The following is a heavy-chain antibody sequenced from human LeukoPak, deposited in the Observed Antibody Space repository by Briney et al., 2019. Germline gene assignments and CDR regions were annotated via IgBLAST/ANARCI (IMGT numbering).Heavy chain of an antibody. V-gene: IGHV3-20*04. D-gene: IGHD4-17*01. CDR2: IKWNGGST. CDR3: ARGLNDYGDYERAFDI. Sequence: PGGSLRLSCAAFGFTFDDFGMSWVRKAPGKGLEWVSGIKWNGGSTGYADSVKGRLTISRDNAKNSLYLQMNSLRAEDTALYYCARGLNDYGDYERAFDIWGQGTMVTVSS. J-gene: IGHJ3*02. CDR1: GFTFDDFG.